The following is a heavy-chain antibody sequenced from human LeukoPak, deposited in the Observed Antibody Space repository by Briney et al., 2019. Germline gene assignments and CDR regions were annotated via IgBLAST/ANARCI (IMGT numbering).Heavy chain of an antibody. D-gene: IGHD1-14*01. CDR3: ARGNNQSKYQVTPNWFDP. J-gene: IGHJ5*02. CDR1: GGSISSGGYY. CDR2: IYHSGST. Sequence: SETLSLTCTVSGGSISSGGYYWSWIRQPPGKGLEWIGYIYHSGSTYYNPSLKSRVTISVDRSKNQFSLKLSSVTAADTAVYYCARGNNQSKYQVTPNWFDPWGQGTLVTVSS. V-gene: IGHV4-30-2*01.